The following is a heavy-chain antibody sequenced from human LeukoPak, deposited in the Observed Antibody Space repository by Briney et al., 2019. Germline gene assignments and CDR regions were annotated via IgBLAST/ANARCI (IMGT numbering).Heavy chain of an antibody. CDR2: ISYDGSNK. CDR1: GFTFSSYG. V-gene: IGHV3-30*18. Sequence: GGSLRLSCAASGFTFSSYGMHWVRQAPGKGLEWVAVISYDGSNKYYADSAKGRFTISRDNSKNTLYLQMNSLRAEDTAVYYCAKGREDFDYWGQGTLVTVSS. J-gene: IGHJ4*02. CDR3: AKGREDFDY.